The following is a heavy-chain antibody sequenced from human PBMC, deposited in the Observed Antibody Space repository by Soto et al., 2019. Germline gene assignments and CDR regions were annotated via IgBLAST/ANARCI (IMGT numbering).Heavy chain of an antibody. CDR1: GFTFSSYA. J-gene: IGHJ3*02. V-gene: IGHV3-23*01. Sequence: EVQLLESGGGLVQPGGSLILSCAAYGFTFSSYAMSWIRQTPGKGLEWVSTISGSGGNTYYADSVKGRFTISRDNSKNTLYLQMNSLRAEDTAVYYCAKVRGTVTTIGAFDIWGQGAMVTVSS. CDR2: ISGSGGNT. CDR3: AKVRGTVTTIGAFDI. D-gene: IGHD4-17*01.